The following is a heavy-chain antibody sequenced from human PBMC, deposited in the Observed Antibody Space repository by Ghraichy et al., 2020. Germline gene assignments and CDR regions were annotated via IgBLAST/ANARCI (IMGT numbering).Heavy chain of an antibody. CDR1: GFTLSSYP. CDR2: MFSDENNK. Sequence: KVSCAASGFTLSSYPMHWVRQAPGKGLEWVAVMFSDENNKYYGDSVKGRFAISRDNSKNTLDLQMNSLRPEDTAVYYCARGGNGLHVWGQGTTVTVSS. CDR3: ARGGNGLHV. J-gene: IGHJ6*02. V-gene: IGHV3-30*09.